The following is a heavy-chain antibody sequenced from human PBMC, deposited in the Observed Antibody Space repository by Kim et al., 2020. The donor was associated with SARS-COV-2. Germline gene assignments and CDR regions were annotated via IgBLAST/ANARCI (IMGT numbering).Heavy chain of an antibody. V-gene: IGHV3-74*01. Sequence: GGSLRLSCAASGFSFSEWWMDWVRQAPGKGPEWVARIDNDGTTTLYADSVKGRFTISRDNSNNTLYLQMTGLRADDTGVYYCTRGLFWGQGTLVTVSS. CDR1: GFSFSEWW. CDR3: TRGLF. CDR2: IDNDGTTT. J-gene: IGHJ4*02.